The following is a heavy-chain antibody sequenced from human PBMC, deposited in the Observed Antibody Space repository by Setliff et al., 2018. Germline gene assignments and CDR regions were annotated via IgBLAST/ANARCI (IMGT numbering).Heavy chain of an antibody. CDR3: ARAPYSSSFIQYYYYYYMDV. CDR2: INPNSGGT. Sequence: ASVKVSCKASGYTFTGYYMHWVRQAPGQGLEWMGWINPNSGGTNYAQKFQGRVTMTRDTSISTAYTELSRLRSDDPAVYYCARAPYSSSFIQYYYYYYMDVWGKGTTVTVSS. J-gene: IGHJ6*03. CDR1: GYTFTGYY. D-gene: IGHD6-19*01. V-gene: IGHV1-2*02.